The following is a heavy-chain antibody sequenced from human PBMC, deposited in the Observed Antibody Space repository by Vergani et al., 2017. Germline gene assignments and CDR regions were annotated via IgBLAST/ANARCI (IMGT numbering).Heavy chain of an antibody. CDR2: IHYSENT. D-gene: IGHD2-15*01. J-gene: IGHJ5*02. Sequence: QVQLQESGPGLVKSSETLSLTCSVSFDSIRNLYCNWIRQPPGKGLEWIGSIHYSENTNYNPSLKTRVTISVDTSKNQFSLTLTSVTAADTAVYYCASDTHRGQRADRWVQGILVTVTS. CDR3: ASDTHRGQRADR. V-gene: IGHV4-59*11. CDR1: FDSIRNLY.